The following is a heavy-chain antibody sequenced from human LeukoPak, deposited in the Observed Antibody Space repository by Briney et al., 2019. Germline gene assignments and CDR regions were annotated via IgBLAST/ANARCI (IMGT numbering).Heavy chain of an antibody. CDR1: GFTFNSYG. CDR2: IWFDGNNK. V-gene: IGHV3-33*06. CDR3: AKDRDRGWGSKGLDY. J-gene: IGHJ4*02. D-gene: IGHD2-21*01. Sequence: GRSLRLSCAASGFTFNSYGMHWVRQVPGKGLEWVAVIWFDGNNKYYADSVKGRFTISRDNSKNTLYLQMNSLRAEDTAVYYCAKDRDRGWGSKGLDYWGQGTLVTVSS.